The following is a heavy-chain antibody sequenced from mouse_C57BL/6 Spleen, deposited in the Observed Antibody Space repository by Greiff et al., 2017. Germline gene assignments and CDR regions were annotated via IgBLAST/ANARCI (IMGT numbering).Heavy chain of an antibody. CDR2: ISDGGSYT. V-gene: IGHV5-4*03. Sequence: EVKLVESGGGLVKPGGSLKLSCAASGFTFSSYAMSWVRQTPEKRLEWVATISDGGSYTYYPDNVKGRFTISRDNAKNNLYLQMSHLKSEDTAMYYCARGTAQASWFAYWGQGTLVTVSA. CDR3: ARGTAQASWFAY. J-gene: IGHJ3*01. CDR1: GFTFSSYA. D-gene: IGHD3-2*02.